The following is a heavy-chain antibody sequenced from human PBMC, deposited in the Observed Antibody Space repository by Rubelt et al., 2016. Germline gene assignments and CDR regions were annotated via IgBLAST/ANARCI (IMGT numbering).Heavy chain of an antibody. Sequence: QVQLVQSGAEVKKPGASVKVSCKVSGYTLTELSMHWVRQAPGKGLEWMGGFDPEGGETIYAPKVQGRGTMTEDTSTDTAYMELSSLRSEDTAVYYCARNNIIRGNNAFDIWGQGTMVTVSS. D-gene: IGHD1/OR15-1a*01. J-gene: IGHJ3*02. CDR3: ARNNIIRGNNAFDI. CDR2: FDPEGGET. V-gene: IGHV1-24*01. CDR1: GYTLTELS.